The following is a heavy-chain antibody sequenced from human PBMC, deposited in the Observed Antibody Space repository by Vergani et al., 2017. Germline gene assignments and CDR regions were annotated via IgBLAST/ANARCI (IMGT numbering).Heavy chain of an antibody. CDR1: VGSISSSSYY. V-gene: IGHV4-39*07. D-gene: IGHD1-26*01. Sequence: QLQLQESGPGLVKPSETLSLTFTVSVGSISSSSYYWGWIRHPPGKGLEWIGSIYYSGRTYHNPSLKSRVTISVDTSKNQFSLKLSSVTAADTAVYYCARDYTPRQWELPRSDYYYYYYMDVWGKGTTVTVSS. CDR2: IYYSGRT. J-gene: IGHJ6*03. CDR3: ARDYTPRQWELPRSDYYYYYYMDV.